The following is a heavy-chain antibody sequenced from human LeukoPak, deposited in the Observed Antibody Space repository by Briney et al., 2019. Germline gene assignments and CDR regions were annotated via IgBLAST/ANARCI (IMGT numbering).Heavy chain of an antibody. CDR1: GGSISSSSYY. CDR2: IYYSGST. J-gene: IGHJ4*02. Sequence: SETLSLTCTVSGGSISSSSYYWGWIRQPPGKGLEWIGSIYYSGSTYYNPSLKSRVTISVDTSKNQFSLKLSSVTAADTAVYYCASLSGNGYDYWGQGTLVTVSP. CDR3: ASLSGNGYDY. V-gene: IGHV4-39*01. D-gene: IGHD5-18*01.